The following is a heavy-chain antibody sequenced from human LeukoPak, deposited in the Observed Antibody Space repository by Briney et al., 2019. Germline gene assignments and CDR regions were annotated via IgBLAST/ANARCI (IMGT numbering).Heavy chain of an antibody. D-gene: IGHD2-2*01. J-gene: IGHJ4*02. CDR3: ARVGYCSSTSCYAYYFDY. CDR1: GYTFSNYG. CDR2: ISSYNDNT. Sequence: ASVKVSCKASGYTFSNYGISWVRQAPGQGLEWMGWISSYNDNTNYAQKLQGRVTMTTDTSTSTAYMELRSLRSDDTAVYYCARVGYCSSTSCYAYYFDYWGQGTLVTVSS. V-gene: IGHV1-18*01.